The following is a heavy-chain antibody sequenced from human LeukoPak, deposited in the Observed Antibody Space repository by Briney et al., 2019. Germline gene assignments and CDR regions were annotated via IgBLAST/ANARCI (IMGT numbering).Heavy chain of an antibody. J-gene: IGHJ6*02. Sequence: QPGGSLRLSCAASGFTFSSYAMHWVRQAPGKGLEWVAVISYDGSNKYYADSVKGRFTISRDNSKNTLYLQMNSLRAEDTAVYYCARDRRSYYDSSGYYSDYYYYGMDVWGQGTTVTVSS. CDR1: GFTFSSYA. CDR2: ISYDGSNK. V-gene: IGHV3-30-3*01. CDR3: ARDRRSYYDSSGYYSDYYYYGMDV. D-gene: IGHD3-22*01.